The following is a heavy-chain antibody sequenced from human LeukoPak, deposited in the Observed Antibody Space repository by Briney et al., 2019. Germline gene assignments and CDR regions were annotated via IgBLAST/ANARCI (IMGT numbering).Heavy chain of an antibody. J-gene: IGHJ4*02. CDR2: INHSGST. D-gene: IGHD3-22*01. CDR3: ARGQPKYYYYSGGYYYLFFVY. Sequence: SETLSLTCAVYGGSFSGYYWSWIRQPPGKGLEWIGEINHSGSTNYNPSLTSRVTISVDTSKNQFSLKLSSVTAADTAVYYCARGQPKYYYYSGGYYYLFFVYWGQGTLVTVSS. CDR1: GGSFSGYY. V-gene: IGHV4-34*01.